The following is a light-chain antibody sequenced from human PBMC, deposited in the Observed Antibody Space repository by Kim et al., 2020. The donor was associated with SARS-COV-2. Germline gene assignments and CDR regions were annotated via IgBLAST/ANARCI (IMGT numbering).Light chain of an antibody. V-gene: IGKV4-1*01. CDR2: WAS. Sequence: SDTLNCKSSQTVLYNSNNKNYLAWYQQKPGQAPKLLIYWASIRESGVSDRFSGSGSETDFTLTISSLQAEDVAVYYCQQDYSTPPSFGQGTKLEI. CDR3: QQDYSTPPS. CDR1: QTVLYNSNNKNY. J-gene: IGKJ2*03.